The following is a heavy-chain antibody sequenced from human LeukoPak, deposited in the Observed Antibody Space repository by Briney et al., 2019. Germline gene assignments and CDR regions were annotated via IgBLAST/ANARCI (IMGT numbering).Heavy chain of an antibody. CDR2: IKSKADGGTT. J-gene: IGHJ4*02. CDR3: TDPPTSL. D-gene: IGHD1-1*01. Sequence: GGSLSLSCAASGFNFTNAWVSWVRRAPGKGLEWLGRIKSKADGGTTLHAASVEDRFAISRDDSINTPYLQMNSLKMDDTAVYYCTDPPTSLWGQGILVTVSS. V-gene: IGHV3-15*01. CDR1: GFNFTNAW.